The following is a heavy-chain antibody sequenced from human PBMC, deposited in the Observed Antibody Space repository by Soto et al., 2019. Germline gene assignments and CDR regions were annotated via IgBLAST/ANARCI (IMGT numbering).Heavy chain of an antibody. Sequence: QVQLVQSGAEVKKPGSSVKVSCKASGGTFSSYAISWVRQAPGQGLEWMGGIIPIFGTANYAQKFQGRVTITADVSTSTAYMALSSLRSEDTAVYYCARGPKGGVVAATSWFDPWGQGTLVTVSS. CDR1: GGTFSSYA. CDR2: IIPIFGTA. D-gene: IGHD2-15*01. V-gene: IGHV1-69*01. CDR3: ARGPKGGVVAATSWFDP. J-gene: IGHJ5*02.